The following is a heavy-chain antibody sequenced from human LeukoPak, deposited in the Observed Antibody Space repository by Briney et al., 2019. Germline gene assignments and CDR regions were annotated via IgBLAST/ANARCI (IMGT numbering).Heavy chain of an antibody. Sequence: SVKVSCKASGGTFSSYAISWVRQAPGQGLEWMGGIIPIFGTASYAQKFQGRVTITADESTSTAYMELSSPRSEDTAVYYCARLPSYGHRRGFDYWGQGTLVTVSS. D-gene: IGHD5-18*01. J-gene: IGHJ4*02. V-gene: IGHV1-69*13. CDR2: IIPIFGTA. CDR3: ARLPSYGHRRGFDY. CDR1: GGTFSSYA.